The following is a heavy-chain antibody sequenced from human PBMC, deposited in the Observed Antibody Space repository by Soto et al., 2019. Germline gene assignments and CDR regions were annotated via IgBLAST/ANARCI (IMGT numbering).Heavy chain of an antibody. D-gene: IGHD3-16*02. Sequence: GGSLRLSCAASGFTFDDYAMHWVRQAPGKGLEWVSGISWNSGSIGYADSVKGRFTISRDNAKNSLYLQMNSLRAEDTALYYCAKAFGGVIVPFDYWGQGTLVTVSS. CDR2: ISWNSGSI. CDR1: GFTFDDYA. CDR3: AKAFGGVIVPFDY. V-gene: IGHV3-9*01. J-gene: IGHJ4*02.